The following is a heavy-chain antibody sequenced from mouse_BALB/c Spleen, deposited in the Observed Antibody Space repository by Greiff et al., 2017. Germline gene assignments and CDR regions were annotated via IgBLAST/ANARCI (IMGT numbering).Heavy chain of an antibody. CDR1: GYSITSDYA. Sequence: DVQLQESGPGLVKPSQSLSLTCTVTGYSITSDYAWNWIRQFPVNKLEWMGYISYSGSTSYNPSLKSRISITRDTSKNQFFLQLNSVTTEDTATYYCARGIYYWGQGTSVTVSS. CDR2: ISYSGST. J-gene: IGHJ4*01. CDR3: ARGIYY. V-gene: IGHV3-2*02.